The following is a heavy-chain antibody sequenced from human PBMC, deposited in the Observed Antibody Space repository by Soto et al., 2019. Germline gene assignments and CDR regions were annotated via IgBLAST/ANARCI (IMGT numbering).Heavy chain of an antibody. CDR2: IYYSGST. Sequence: QLQLQESGPGLVKPSETLSLTCTVSGGSISSSSYYWGWIRQPPGKGLEWIGSIYYSGSTYYNPSLKSRVTISVDTSKNQFSLKLSSVTAADTAVYYCARRGYGDPRRAVGAFDIWGQGTMVTVSS. CDR3: ARRGYGDPRRAVGAFDI. V-gene: IGHV4-39*01. CDR1: GGSISSSSYY. D-gene: IGHD4-17*01. J-gene: IGHJ3*02.